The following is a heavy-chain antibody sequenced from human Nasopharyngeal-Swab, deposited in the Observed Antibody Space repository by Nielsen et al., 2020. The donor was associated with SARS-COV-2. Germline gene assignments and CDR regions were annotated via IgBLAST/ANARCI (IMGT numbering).Heavy chain of an antibody. Sequence: PGKGLEWIGYIYYSGSTNYNPSLKSRVTISVDTSKNQFSLKLSSVTAADTAVYYCARVGGLWSAGFYYYYMDVWAKGPRSPSP. V-gene: IGHV4-59*13. D-gene: IGHD3-3*01. J-gene: IGHJ6*03. CDR3: ARVGGLWSAGFYYYYMDV. CDR2: IYYSGST.